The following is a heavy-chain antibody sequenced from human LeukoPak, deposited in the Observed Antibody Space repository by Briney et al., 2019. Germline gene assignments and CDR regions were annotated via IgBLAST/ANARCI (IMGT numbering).Heavy chain of an antibody. CDR2: NYYSGST. Sequence: PSQTLSLTCTVSGGSVSSGTYFWSCIRQPQGKGLEWIGYNYYSGSTYYNPSLKSRVTISVDTYRNQFYLKLNSVTAADTAVYYCASDTQHMLAYWGQGILVTVYS. CDR3: ASDTQHMLAY. V-gene: IGHV4-30-4*01. J-gene: IGHJ4*02. CDR1: GGSVSSGTYF. D-gene: IGHD2-8*01.